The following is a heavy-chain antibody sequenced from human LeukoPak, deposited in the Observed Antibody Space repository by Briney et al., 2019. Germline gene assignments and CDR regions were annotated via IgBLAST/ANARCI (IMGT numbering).Heavy chain of an antibody. CDR2: IETDGDQK. Sequence: GGSLRISCVASGFTFSDYWMSWVRQAPGKGLEGVANIETDGDQKNYVDSVKGRFAISRDNARNSLYLQMTSLTDEDTAVYYCARDIPSGFYTPDYWGRGTLVTVSS. J-gene: IGHJ4*02. D-gene: IGHD5-12*01. V-gene: IGHV3-7*01. CDR3: ARDIPSGFYTPDY. CDR1: GFTFSDYW.